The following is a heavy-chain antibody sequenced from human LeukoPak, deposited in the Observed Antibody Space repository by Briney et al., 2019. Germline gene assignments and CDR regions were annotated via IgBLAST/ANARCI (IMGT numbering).Heavy chain of an antibody. V-gene: IGHV1-3*01. D-gene: IGHD3-22*01. CDR3: AINYYDSSGYPDY. CDR2: INAGNGNT. Sequence: ASVKVSCKASGYTFTSYAVHRVRQAPGQRLEWMGWINAGNGNTKYSQKFQGRVTITRDTSASTAYMELSSLRSEDTAVYYCAINYYDSSGYPDYWGQGTLVTVSS. CDR1: GYTFTSYA. J-gene: IGHJ4*02.